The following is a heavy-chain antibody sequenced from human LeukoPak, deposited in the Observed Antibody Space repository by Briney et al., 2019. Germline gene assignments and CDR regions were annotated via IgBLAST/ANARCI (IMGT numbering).Heavy chain of an antibody. J-gene: IGHJ4*02. Sequence: GGSLRLSCAASGFTFSSYAMSWVRQAPGKGLEWVSAISGSGGSTYYADSVKGRFTISRDNSKNTLYLQMNSLRAEDTAVYYCSGYRDFWSGSDFDYWGQGTLVTVSS. CDR1: GFTFSSYA. CDR3: SGYRDFWSGSDFDY. CDR2: ISGSGGST. D-gene: IGHD3-3*01. V-gene: IGHV3-23*01.